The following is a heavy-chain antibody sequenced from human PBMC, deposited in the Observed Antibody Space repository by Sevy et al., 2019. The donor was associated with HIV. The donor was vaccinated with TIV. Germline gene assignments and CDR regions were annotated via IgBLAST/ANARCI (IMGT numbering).Heavy chain of an antibody. Sequence: SETLSLSCSVSGGSVSSGTYYWSWIRQPPGKGLEWIGHIYKTGSTNYKLSLQSRVTISGDTSTNQFSLRVRSVTAADTAVYYCARVPRGQLWYSGSLGGYYYHMDVWGKGTTVTVSS. CDR2: IYKTGST. CDR1: GGSVSSGTYY. CDR3: ARVPRGQLWYSGSLGGYYYHMDV. J-gene: IGHJ6*03. D-gene: IGHD3-16*01. V-gene: IGHV4-61*01.